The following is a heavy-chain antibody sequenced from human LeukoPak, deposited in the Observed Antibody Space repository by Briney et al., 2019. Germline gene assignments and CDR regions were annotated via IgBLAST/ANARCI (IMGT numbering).Heavy chain of an antibody. Sequence: QPGRSLRLSCAASGFTFSSYAMHWVRQAPGEGLDGVAIISYDGTKTHHADSVKGRFTISRDNSKNTLYLQMNSLRPEDTALYYCARDRQRWLPQLIEYWGLGTLVTVSS. J-gene: IGHJ4*02. CDR1: GFTFSSYA. CDR3: ARDRQRWLPQLIEY. V-gene: IGHV3-30-3*01. D-gene: IGHD5-24*01. CDR2: ISYDGTKT.